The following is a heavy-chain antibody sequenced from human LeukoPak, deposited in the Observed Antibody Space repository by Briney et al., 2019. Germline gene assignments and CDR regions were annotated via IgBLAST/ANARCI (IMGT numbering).Heavy chain of an antibody. CDR1: GYTFTSYG. CDR2: ISTYNGNT. V-gene: IGHV1-18*01. J-gene: IGHJ6*02. D-gene: IGHD3-3*01. CDR3: ARPTYYDFWSGYYRSYYYGMDV. Sequence: ASVKVSCKSSGYTFTSYGFSWVRQAPGQGLEWMGWISTYNGNTNYAQKLQGRVTMTTDTSTSTAYMELSSLRSEDTAVYYCARPTYYDFWSGYYRSYYYGMDVWGQGTTVTVSS.